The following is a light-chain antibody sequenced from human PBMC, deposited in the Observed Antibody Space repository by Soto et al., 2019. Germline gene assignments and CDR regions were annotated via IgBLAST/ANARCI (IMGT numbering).Light chain of an antibody. CDR2: GAS. V-gene: IGKV3-15*01. J-gene: IGKJ1*01. CDR3: QEYNTWPWT. CDR1: QSVNSN. Sequence: ETVMTQSPSTLSVSLGETATISCRASQSVNSNLAWYQQKPGQPPRVLIFGASTRATGIPARFSGSGSGTEFSLTINSLQSEDFAVYYCQEYNTWPWTFGQGTKVDI.